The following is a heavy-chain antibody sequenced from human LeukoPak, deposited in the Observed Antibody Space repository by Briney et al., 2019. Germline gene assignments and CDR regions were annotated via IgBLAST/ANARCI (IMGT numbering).Heavy chain of an antibody. J-gene: IGHJ4*02. CDR2: ISYDGSNK. V-gene: IGHV3-30-3*01. Sequence: GGSLRLSCPTSGFTFSSYAMHWVRQAPGKGLEWVAVISYDGSNKYYADSVKGRFTISRDNSKNTLYLQMNSLRAEDTAVYYCARDTGGLYRELWYFDYWGQGTLVTVSS. CDR1: GFTFSSYA. CDR3: ARDTGGLYRELWYFDY. D-gene: IGHD3-16*01.